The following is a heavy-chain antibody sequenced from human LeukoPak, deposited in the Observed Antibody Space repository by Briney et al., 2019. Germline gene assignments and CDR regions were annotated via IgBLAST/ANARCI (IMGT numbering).Heavy chain of an antibody. Sequence: SETLSLTCAVYGGSFSGYYCSWIRQPPGKGLEWLGEINHSRSTNYNPSLKSRVTISVDTSKNQFSLKLSSVTAADTAVYYCARHTTYYYGSGVGYWGQGTLVTVSS. J-gene: IGHJ4*02. CDR1: GGSFSGYY. V-gene: IGHV4-34*01. CDR3: ARHTTYYYGSGVGY. D-gene: IGHD3-10*01. CDR2: INHSRST.